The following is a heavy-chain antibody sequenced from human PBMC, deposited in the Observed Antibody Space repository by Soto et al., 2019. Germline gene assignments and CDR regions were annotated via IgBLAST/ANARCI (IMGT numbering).Heavy chain of an antibody. J-gene: IGHJ5*02. V-gene: IGHV1-18*01. D-gene: IGHD3-22*01. CDR2: ISAYNGNT. CDR1: GYSFTSYG. Sequence: GXSVKVSCTASGYSFTSYGIIWVRQAPGQGLEWMGWISAYNGNTNYAQKLQGRVTMTTDTSTSTAYMELRSLRSDDTAVYYCARDEYYYDSSGYYASWGQGTLVTVS. CDR3: ARDEYYYDSSGYYAS.